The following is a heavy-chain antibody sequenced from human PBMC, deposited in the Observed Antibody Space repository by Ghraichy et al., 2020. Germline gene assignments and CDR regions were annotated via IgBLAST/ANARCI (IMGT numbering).Heavy chain of an antibody. CDR1: GGSMSGYS. V-gene: IGHV4-59*01. J-gene: IGHJ6*02. Sequence: SETLSLTCTVSGGSMSGYSWSWIRQPPGKRLEWIGYSYSSGTTNYNPSLKSRVTISLDTSKNQFSLKMISVTAADTAVYFCARDPSAYCTSNSCPYYYYHAMDVWGQGTTVTVSS. CDR2: SYSSGTT. D-gene: IGHD2-2*01. CDR3: ARDPSAYCTSNSCPYYYYHAMDV.